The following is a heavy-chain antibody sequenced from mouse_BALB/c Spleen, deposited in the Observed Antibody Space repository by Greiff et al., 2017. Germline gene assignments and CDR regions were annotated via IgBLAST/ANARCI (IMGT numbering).Heavy chain of an antibody. CDR3: TRRRSNSFFDY. J-gene: IGHJ2*01. D-gene: IGHD2-5*01. CDR2: IYPGSGST. CDR1: GYNFTSYW. V-gene: IGHV1-55*01. Sequence: QVQLQQSGAELVKPGTSVKLSCKASGYNFTSYWINWVKLRPGQGLEWIGDIYPGSGSTNYNEKFKSKATLTADTSSSTAYMQLSSLASEDSALYYCTRRRSNSFFDYWGQGTTLTVSS.